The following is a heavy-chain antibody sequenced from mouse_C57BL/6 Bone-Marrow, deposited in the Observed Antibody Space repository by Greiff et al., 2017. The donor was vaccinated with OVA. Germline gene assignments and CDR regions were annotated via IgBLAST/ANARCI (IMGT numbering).Heavy chain of an antibody. V-gene: IGHV1-55*01. Sequence: QVQLQQPGAELVKPGASVKMSCKASGYTFTSYWITWVKQRPGQGLEWIGDIYPGSGSTNYNEKFKSKATLTVDTSSSTAYMQLRSLTSEDSAVYYCARPDGLLPWFAYWGQGTLVTVSA. CDR2: IYPGSGST. CDR3: ARPDGLLPWFAY. J-gene: IGHJ3*01. D-gene: IGHD2-3*01. CDR1: GYTFTSYW.